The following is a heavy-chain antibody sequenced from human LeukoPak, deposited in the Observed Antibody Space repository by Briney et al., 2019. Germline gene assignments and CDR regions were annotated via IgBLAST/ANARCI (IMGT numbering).Heavy chain of an antibody. CDR3: ARERYGMDV. CDR1: GFTFSSYS. V-gene: IGHV3-66*01. CDR2: IYSGGFT. J-gene: IGHJ6*02. Sequence: PGGSLRLSCAASGFTFSSYSMTWVRQAPGKGLEWVSVIYSGGFTYYAESVKGRFTISRDNSENTLYLQMNNLRAEDTAVYYCARERYGMDVWGHGTTVTVSS.